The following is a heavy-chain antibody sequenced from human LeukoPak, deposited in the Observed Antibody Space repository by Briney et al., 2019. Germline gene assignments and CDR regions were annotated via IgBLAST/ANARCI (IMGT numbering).Heavy chain of an antibody. V-gene: IGHV1-18*04. D-gene: IGHD2-2*01. CDR1: GYTFTSYA. J-gene: IGHJ4*02. CDR3: ARTLGYCSSTSCHTTFDY. CDR2: ISAYNGNT. Sequence: GASVKVSCKASGYTFTSYALSWVRQAPGPGLEWMGWISAYNGNTDYAQKLQGRVTMTTDTSTSTAYMELRSLRSDDTAVYFCARTLGYCSSTSCHTTFDYWGRGTLVTVSS.